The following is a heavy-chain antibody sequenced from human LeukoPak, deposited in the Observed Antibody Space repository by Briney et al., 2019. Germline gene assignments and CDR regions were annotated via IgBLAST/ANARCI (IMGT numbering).Heavy chain of an antibody. V-gene: IGHV1-2*02. CDR1: GYTFTGYY. CDR2: INPNSGGT. CDR3: ARERVGYCSGGSCYSYYYYMDV. J-gene: IGHJ6*03. Sequence: ASVKVSCKASGYTFTGYYMHWVRQAPGQGLEWMGWINPNSGGTNYAQKFQGRVTITRDTSASTAYMELSSLRSEDMAVYYCARERVGYCSGGSCYSYYYYMDVWGKGTTVTVSS. D-gene: IGHD2-15*01.